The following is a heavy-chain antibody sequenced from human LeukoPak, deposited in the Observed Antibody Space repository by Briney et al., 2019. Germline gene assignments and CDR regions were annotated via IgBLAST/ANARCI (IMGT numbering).Heavy chain of an antibody. D-gene: IGHD6-13*01. J-gene: IGHJ4*02. CDR2: ISAYNGNT. CDR3: AREIVGAAAVFDY. V-gene: IGHV1-18*04. Sequence: ASVKVSCKASGYTFTGYYMHWVRQAPGQGLEWMGWISAYNGNTNYAQKLQGRVTMTTDTSTSTAYMELRSLRSDDTAVYYCAREIVGAAAVFDYWGQGTLVTVSS. CDR1: GYTFTGYY.